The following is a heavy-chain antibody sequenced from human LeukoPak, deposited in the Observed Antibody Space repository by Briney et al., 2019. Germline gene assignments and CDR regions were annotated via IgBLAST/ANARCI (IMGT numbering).Heavy chain of an antibody. CDR3: AAGGFYDLLPY. D-gene: IGHD3-9*01. CDR1: GYTFTSYD. Sequence: ASVKVSCKASGYTFTSYDINWVRQATGQGLEWMGWMNPNSGNTGYAQKFQGRVTMTEDTSTDTVYMELSSLKSEDTAVYYCAAGGFYDLLPYWGQGTLVTVSS. V-gene: IGHV1-8*01. CDR2: MNPNSGNT. J-gene: IGHJ4*02.